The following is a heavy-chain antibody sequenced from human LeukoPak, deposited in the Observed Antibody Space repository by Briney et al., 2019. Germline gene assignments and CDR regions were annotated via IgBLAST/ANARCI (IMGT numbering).Heavy chain of an antibody. Sequence: PSETLSLTCTVSGGSISSGGYYWSWIRQHPGKGLEWIGYIYYSGSTYYNPSLKSRVTISVDTSKNQFSLKLSSVTAADTAVYYCAREAEPYYYYGMDVWGQGTTVTVSS. CDR2: IYYSGST. CDR3: AREAEPYYYYGMDV. D-gene: IGHD1-14*01. CDR1: GGSISSGGYY. J-gene: IGHJ6*02. V-gene: IGHV4-31*03.